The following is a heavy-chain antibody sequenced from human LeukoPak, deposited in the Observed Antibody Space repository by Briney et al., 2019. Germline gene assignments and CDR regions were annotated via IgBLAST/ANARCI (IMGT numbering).Heavy chain of an antibody. D-gene: IGHD3-16*02. J-gene: IGHJ3*02. Sequence: PGGSLRLSCAASGFTVSSNYMSWVRQAPGKGLEWVSVIYSGGSTYYADSVKGRFTISRDNSKNTLCLQMNSLRAEDTAVYYCARAVWGSYRYPGAFDIWGQGTMVTVSS. CDR2: IYSGGST. V-gene: IGHV3-66*01. CDR1: GFTVSSNY. CDR3: ARAVWGSYRYPGAFDI.